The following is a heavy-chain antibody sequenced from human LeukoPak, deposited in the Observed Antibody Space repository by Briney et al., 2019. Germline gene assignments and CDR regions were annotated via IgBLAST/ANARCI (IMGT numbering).Heavy chain of an antibody. V-gene: IGHV4-34*01. D-gene: IGHD3-10*01. J-gene: IGHJ4*02. CDR1: GGSFSGYY. CDR3: ARILLWFGELTHFDS. Sequence: SETLSLTCAVYGGSFSGYYWSWIRQPPGKGLEWIGEINHSGSTNYNPPLKSRVTISVDTSMNQFSLKLSSVTAADTAVYYCARILLWFGELTHFDSRGEGTLVTVSS. CDR2: INHSGST.